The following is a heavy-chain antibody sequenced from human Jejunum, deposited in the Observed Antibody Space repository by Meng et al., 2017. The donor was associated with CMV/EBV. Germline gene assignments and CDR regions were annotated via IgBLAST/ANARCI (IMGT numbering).Heavy chain of an antibody. J-gene: IGHJ4*02. V-gene: IGHV3-7*01. CDR1: FTVSSYW. Sequence: FTVSSYWMSWVRQAPGKGLQWVANIKEDGSERYYVDSVKGRFTISRDNAKNSLYLQMNSLRAEDTAVYYCARDAGGVVVPAAPDYWGQGTLVTVSS. CDR3: ARDAGGVVVPAAPDY. CDR2: IKEDGSER. D-gene: IGHD2-2*01.